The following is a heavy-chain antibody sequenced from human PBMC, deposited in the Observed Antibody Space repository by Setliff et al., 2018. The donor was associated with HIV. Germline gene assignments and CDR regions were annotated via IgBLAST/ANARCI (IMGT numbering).Heavy chain of an antibody. CDR3: AKVFLFGIDVFDI. Sequence: LRLSCAASGFTFSNYAMGWVRRGPGKGLEWVSTIGAAGYPTHYAESVKGRFTISKDNSKNTLYLQMSSLRDEDTAVYYCAKVFLFGIDVFDIWGQGTMVTVSS. J-gene: IGHJ3*02. V-gene: IGHV3-23*01. D-gene: IGHD3-16*01. CDR1: GFTFSNYA. CDR2: IGAAGYPT.